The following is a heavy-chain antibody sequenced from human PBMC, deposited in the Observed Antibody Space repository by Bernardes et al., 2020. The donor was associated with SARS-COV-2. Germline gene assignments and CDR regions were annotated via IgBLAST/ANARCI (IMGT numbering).Heavy chain of an antibody. V-gene: IGHV3-23*01. Sequence: GGSLRLSCTASGFTFSIYAMSWVRQAPGKGLEWVSAISGRGGSTCYADSVRGRFTISRDNSKNTLYMQMNSLRAEDTAVYYCAKVIAAAGKGGVFDYYYGMDVWGQETTVTVSS. CDR2: ISGRGGST. J-gene: IGHJ6*02. D-gene: IGHD6-13*01. CDR1: GFTFSIYA. CDR3: AKVIAAAGKGGVFDYYYGMDV.